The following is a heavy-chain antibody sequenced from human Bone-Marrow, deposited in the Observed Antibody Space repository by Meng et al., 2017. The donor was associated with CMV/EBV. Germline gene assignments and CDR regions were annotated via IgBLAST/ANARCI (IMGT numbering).Heavy chain of an antibody. D-gene: IGHD6-13*01. V-gene: IGHV3-23*01. CDR2: ISGSGGST. J-gene: IGHJ4*02. CDR3: AKLEYSSSWYLDY. Sequence: GGSLRLSCAASGFTFSSYAMSWVRQAPGKGLEWVSAISGSGGSTYYADSVKGRFTISRDNSKNTLYLQMNSLRAENTAVYYCAKLEYSSSWYLDYWGQGTLVTVSS. CDR1: GFTFSSYA.